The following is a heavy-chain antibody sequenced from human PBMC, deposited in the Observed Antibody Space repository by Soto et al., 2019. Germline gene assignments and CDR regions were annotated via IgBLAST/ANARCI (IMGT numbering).Heavy chain of an antibody. J-gene: IGHJ4*02. D-gene: IGHD3-3*01. V-gene: IGHV3-64*01. CDR2: ISSNGGST. CDR3: ARSPSNYDFWSGPLVN. CDR1: GFTFSSYA. Sequence: GGSLRLSCAASGFTFSSYAMHWVRQAPGKGLEYVSAISSNGGSTYYANSVKGRFTISRDNSKNTLYLQMGSLRAEDMAVYYCARSPSNYDFWSGPLVNWGQGTLVT.